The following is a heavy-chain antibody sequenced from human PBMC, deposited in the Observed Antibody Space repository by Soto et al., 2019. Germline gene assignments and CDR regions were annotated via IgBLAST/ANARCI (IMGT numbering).Heavy chain of an antibody. CDR3: TRANYDFWSGYYLDWFDP. D-gene: IGHD3-3*01. J-gene: IGHJ5*02. CDR2: IRSKAYGGTT. V-gene: IGHV3-49*03. CDR1: GFTFGDYA. Sequence: GGSLRLSCTASGFTFGDYAMSWFRQAPGKGLEWVGFIRSKAYGGTTEYAASVKGRFTISRDDSKSIAYLQMNSLKTEDTVVYYCTRANYDFWSGYYLDWFDPWGQGTLVTVSS.